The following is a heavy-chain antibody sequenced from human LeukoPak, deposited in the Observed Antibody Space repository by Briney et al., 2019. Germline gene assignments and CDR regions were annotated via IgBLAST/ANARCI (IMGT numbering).Heavy chain of an antibody. J-gene: IGHJ4*02. CDR2: IYYSGST. V-gene: IGHV4-59*01. CDR1: GGSISSYY. Sequence: SETLSLTCTVSGGSISSYYWSWIRQPPGKGLEWSGYIYYSGSTNYNPSLKSRVTISVDTSKNQFSLKLSSVTAADTAVYYCARGGDFWSGYQFDYWGQGNLVTVSS. D-gene: IGHD3-3*01. CDR3: ARGGDFWSGYQFDY.